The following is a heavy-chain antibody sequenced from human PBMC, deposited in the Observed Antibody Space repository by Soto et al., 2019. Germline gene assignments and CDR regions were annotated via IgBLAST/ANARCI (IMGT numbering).Heavy chain of an antibody. J-gene: IGHJ4*02. CDR2: INHSGSA. D-gene: IGHD1-26*01. V-gene: IGHV4-34*01. CDR3: ARGLITRSHYSAGRYSDVF. CDR1: GESFSGHI. Sequence: SETLSLTCAVYGESFSGHIWTWIRQTPGKGLQWIGQINHSGSASYNPSLKSRVTISVHTSNSQFSLELSSVTAADTAVYYSARGLITRSHYSAGRYSDVFWGQGCHVTV.